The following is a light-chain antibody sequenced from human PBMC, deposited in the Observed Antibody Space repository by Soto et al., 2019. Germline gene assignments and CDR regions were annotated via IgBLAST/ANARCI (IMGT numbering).Light chain of an antibody. Sequence: NFMLTQPHSVSESPGKTVTISCTGSSGSIASNYMQWYQQRPGSAPTTVIYEDNQRPSGVPDRFSGSIDSSSNSASLTISGLKTEDEADYYCQSYDSSNHVVFGGGTKVTVL. V-gene: IGLV6-57*02. CDR2: EDN. J-gene: IGLJ2*01. CDR3: QSYDSSNHVV. CDR1: SGSIASNY.